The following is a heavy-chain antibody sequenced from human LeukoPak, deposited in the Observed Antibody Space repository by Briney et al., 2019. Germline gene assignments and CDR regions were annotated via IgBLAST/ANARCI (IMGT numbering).Heavy chain of an antibody. V-gene: IGHV3-23*01. D-gene: IGHD3-9*01. CDR3: AKWGDYDILTGYYDSDY. CDR2: IGGRDSGT. Sequence: PGGSLRLSCAASGFIFSNYAMSWVRQAPGKGLEWVSAIGGRDSGTYYADSVRGRFTVSRDDPKNTLYLQMSTLRAEDTAVYYCAKWGDYDILTGYYDSDYWGQGTLVTVSS. J-gene: IGHJ4*02. CDR1: GFIFSNYA.